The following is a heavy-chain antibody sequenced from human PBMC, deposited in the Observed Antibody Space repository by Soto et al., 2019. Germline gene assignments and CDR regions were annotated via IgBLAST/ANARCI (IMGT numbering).Heavy chain of an antibody. Sequence: SETLSLTCTVSGGSISSGGYYWSWIRQHPGKGLEWIGYIYYSGSTYYNPSLKSRVTISVDTSKNQFSLKLSSVTAADTAVYYCARAPYYYGSGSYYPLSFDYWGQGTLVTVSS. CDR2: IYYSGST. V-gene: IGHV4-31*03. J-gene: IGHJ4*02. CDR3: ARAPYYYGSGSYYPLSFDY. D-gene: IGHD3-10*01. CDR1: GGSISSGGYY.